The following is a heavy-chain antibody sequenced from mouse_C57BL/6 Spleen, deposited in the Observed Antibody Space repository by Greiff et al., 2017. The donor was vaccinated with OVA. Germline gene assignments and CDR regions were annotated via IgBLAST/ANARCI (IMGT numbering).Heavy chain of an antibody. Sequence: QVHVKQSGAELAKPGASVKLSCKASDYTFTSYWMHWVKQRPGQGLEWIGYINPSSGYTKYNQKFKDKATLTADKSSSTAYMQLSSLTYEDSAVYYCARSYYYGSSYGYAMDYWGQGTSVTVSS. CDR1: DYTFTSYW. D-gene: IGHD1-1*01. J-gene: IGHJ4*01. V-gene: IGHV1-7*01. CDR3: ARSYYYGSSYGYAMDY. CDR2: INPSSGYT.